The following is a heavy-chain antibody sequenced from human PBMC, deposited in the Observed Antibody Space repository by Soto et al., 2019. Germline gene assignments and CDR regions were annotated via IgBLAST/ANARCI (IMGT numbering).Heavy chain of an antibody. CDR1: GFTFSSYA. J-gene: IGHJ1*01. CDR3: AKDATPGNSSGSKSAEYFQH. V-gene: IGHV3-23*01. Sequence: GGSLRLSCAASGFTFSSYAMSWVRQAPGKGLEWVSAISGSGGSTYYADSVKGRFTISRDNSKNTLYLQMNSLRAEDTAVYYCAKDATPGNSSGSKSAEYFQHWGQGPLVTSPQ. CDR2: ISGSGGST. D-gene: IGHD3-22*01.